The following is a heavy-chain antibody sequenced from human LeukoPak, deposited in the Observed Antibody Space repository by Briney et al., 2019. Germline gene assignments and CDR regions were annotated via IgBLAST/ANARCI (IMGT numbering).Heavy chain of an antibody. J-gene: IGHJ4*02. V-gene: IGHV3-30*02. CDR3: ARGNYGDYCFDY. D-gene: IGHD4-17*01. CDR1: GFTFSSCG. Sequence: GGSLRLSCAASGFTFSSCGMHWVRQAPGKGLEWVAFILRSDGNNKYYADSVKGRFTISRDNSKNTLFLQMNSLRAEDTAVYYCARGNYGDYCFDYWGQGTLVTVSS. CDR2: ILRSDGNNK.